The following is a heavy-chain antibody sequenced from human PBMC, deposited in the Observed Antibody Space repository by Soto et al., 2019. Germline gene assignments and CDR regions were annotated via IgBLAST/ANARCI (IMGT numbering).Heavy chain of an antibody. Sequence: GGSLRLSCAASGFTFRSYDMHWVRQAPGKGLEWVSGIRIAGDTYYLDSVKGRFTISRENATNSLYLQMNSLRAGDTAVYYCARSHGSGNFPLDYWGQGTLVTVS. CDR2: IRIAGDT. V-gene: IGHV3-13*04. J-gene: IGHJ4*02. D-gene: IGHD3-10*01. CDR1: GFTFRSYD. CDR3: ARSHGSGNFPLDY.